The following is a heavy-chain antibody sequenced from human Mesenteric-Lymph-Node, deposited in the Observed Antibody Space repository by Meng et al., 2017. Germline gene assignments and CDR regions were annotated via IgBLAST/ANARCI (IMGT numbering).Heavy chain of an antibody. J-gene: IGHJ3*02. CDR1: GFIFSDYY. CDR3: ASSILGYCSGGSCYIDAFDI. D-gene: IGHD2-15*01. CDR2: ITTSGATI. V-gene: IGHV3-11*04. Sequence: GESLKISCAASGFIFSDYYMGWIRQAPEKGLEWVSYITTSGATIYYADSVKGRFTISRDNAKNSLYLQMNSLRAEDTAVYYCASSILGYCSGGSCYIDAFDIWGQGTMVTVSS.